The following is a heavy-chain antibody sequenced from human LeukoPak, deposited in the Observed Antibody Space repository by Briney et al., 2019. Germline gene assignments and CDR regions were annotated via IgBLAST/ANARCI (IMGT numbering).Heavy chain of an antibody. D-gene: IGHD2-15*01. V-gene: IGHV1-18*01. CDR2: ISAYNGNT. Sequence: GASVKVSCKASGYTFTSYGISWVRQAPGQGLEWMGWISAYNGNTNYALKLQGRVTMTTDTSTSTAYMELRSLRSDDTAVYYCARDRDLYCSGGSCYSYAFDIWGQGTMVTVSS. CDR1: GYTFTSYG. CDR3: ARDRDLYCSGGSCYSYAFDI. J-gene: IGHJ3*02.